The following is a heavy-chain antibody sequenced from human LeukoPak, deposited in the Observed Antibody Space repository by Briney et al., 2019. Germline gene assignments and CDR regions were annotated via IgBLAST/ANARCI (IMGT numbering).Heavy chain of an antibody. J-gene: IGHJ4*02. D-gene: IGHD6-19*01. Sequence: GESLKISCKGSGYSFTTYWIGWVRQLPGKGLEWMGIIYPGDSDTRYSPSFQGQVTISADKSINTAYLQWSSLKASDTAMYYCARTQESSGWDFDYWGQGTLVTVSS. CDR2: IYPGDSDT. V-gene: IGHV5-51*01. CDR3: ARTQESSGWDFDY. CDR1: GYSFTTYW.